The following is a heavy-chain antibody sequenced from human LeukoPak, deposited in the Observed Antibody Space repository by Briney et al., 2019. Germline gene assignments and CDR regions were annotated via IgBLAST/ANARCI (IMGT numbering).Heavy chain of an antibody. J-gene: IGHJ4*02. D-gene: IGHD3-22*01. CDR1: GGSISSDY. CDR2: IYSSGNI. V-gene: IGHV4-59*01. CDR3: ARVDYYDSSVFDY. Sequence: PSETLSLTCTVSGGSISSDYWSWIRQPPGKGLEWIGYIYSSGNINYNPSLKSRVTISLDTSKNQFSLILNSVTAADTAVYYCARVDYYDSSVFDYWGQGTLVTVSS.